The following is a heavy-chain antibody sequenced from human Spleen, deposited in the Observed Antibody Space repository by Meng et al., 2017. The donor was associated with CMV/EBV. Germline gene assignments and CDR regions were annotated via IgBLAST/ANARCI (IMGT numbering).Heavy chain of an antibody. Sequence: GESLKISCAASGFTFGNYAMTWVRQAPEKGLEWVSAISASGLTTYYADSVRGRFTISRDSSSNTLYLQMNSLRAGDTAVYYCARRGAQEMAFDLWGQGTMVTVSS. CDR3: ARRGAQEMAFDL. D-gene: IGHD5-24*01. V-gene: IGHV3-23*01. J-gene: IGHJ3*01. CDR2: ISASGLTT. CDR1: GFTFGNYA.